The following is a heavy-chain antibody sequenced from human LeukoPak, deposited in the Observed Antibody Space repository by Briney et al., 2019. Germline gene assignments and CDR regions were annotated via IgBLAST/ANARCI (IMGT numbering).Heavy chain of an antibody. Sequence: ASVKVSCKASGFTFTSYDINWVRQATGQGLEWMGWMNPNSGNTGYAQKFQGRATITRNTSISTAYMELSSLRSEDTAVYYCARAYYYGSGSYYPLVYYFDYWGQGTLVTVSS. CDR2: MNPNSGNT. V-gene: IGHV1-8*03. CDR1: GFTFTSYD. CDR3: ARAYYYGSGSYYPLVYYFDY. J-gene: IGHJ4*02. D-gene: IGHD3-10*01.